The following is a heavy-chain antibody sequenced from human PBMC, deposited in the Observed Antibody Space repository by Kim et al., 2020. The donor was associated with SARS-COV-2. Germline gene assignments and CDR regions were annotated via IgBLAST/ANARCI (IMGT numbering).Heavy chain of an antibody. Sequence: SETLSLTCTVSGGSISSYYWSWIRQPAGKGLEWIGRIYTSGSTNYNPSPKSRVTMSVDTSKNQFSLKLISVTAADTAAYYCAGEYYDFWSGYSQYNWFDP. CDR3: AGEYYDFWSGYSQYNWFDP. CDR2: IYTSGST. D-gene: IGHD3-3*01. J-gene: IGHJ5*02. V-gene: IGHV4-4*07. CDR1: GGSISSYY.